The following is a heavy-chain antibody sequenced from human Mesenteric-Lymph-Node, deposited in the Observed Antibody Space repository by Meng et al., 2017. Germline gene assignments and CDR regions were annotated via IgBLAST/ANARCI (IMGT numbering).Heavy chain of an antibody. CDR3: ARGYYDSSGYGYWYFDL. Sequence: QVPLQEPGPGLVKPSGTLSLTCAVSGGSISAYYWAWIRQTPGKGLEWIGEINHSGSTNYNPSLKSRVTISVDTSKNQFSLKLSSVTAADTAVYYCARGYYDSSGYGYWYFDLWGRGTLVTVSS. CDR2: INHSGST. D-gene: IGHD3-22*01. CDR1: GGSISAYY. J-gene: IGHJ2*01. V-gene: IGHV4-34*09.